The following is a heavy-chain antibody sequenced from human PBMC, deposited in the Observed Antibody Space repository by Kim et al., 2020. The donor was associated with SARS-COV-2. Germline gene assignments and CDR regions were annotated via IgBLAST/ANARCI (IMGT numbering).Heavy chain of an antibody. CDR1: VGSFNNHK. V-gene: IGHV4-34*01. J-gene: IGHJ6*03. D-gene: IGHD6-19*01. Sequence: SETLSLTCAVYVGSFNNHKWNWIRQPPGKGLEWIGEMNYSGDTSYNSSLQGRITLSIDTSKNQFSLKLTSVTAADTAVYYCARGARHLGQSSGWFGPQYYYSYMDVWGKGTTVTVSS. CDR3: ARGARHLGQSSGWFGPQYYYSYMDV. CDR2: MNYSGDT.